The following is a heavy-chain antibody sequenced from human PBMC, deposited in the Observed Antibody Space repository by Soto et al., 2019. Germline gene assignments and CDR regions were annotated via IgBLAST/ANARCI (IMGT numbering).Heavy chain of an antibody. V-gene: IGHV3-30*18. CDR3: AKSVPDPACNGGGCHRTFDY. CDR1: GFTFTSFV. D-gene: IGHD2-15*01. CDR2: ISADGRDV. Sequence: PGGSLRLSCAASGFTFTSFVMHWVRQAPGKGLEWVAGISADGRDVFYAGSVEGRFTISRDNSKSTLYLEMNSLRFEDTSVYSCAKSVPDPACNGGGCHRTFDYWGQGTL. J-gene: IGHJ4*02.